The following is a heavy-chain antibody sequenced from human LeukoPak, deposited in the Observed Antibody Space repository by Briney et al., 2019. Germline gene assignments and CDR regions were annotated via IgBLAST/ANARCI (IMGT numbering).Heavy chain of an antibody. V-gene: IGHV3-23*01. CDR1: GFTFSSYA. D-gene: IGHD3-3*01. CDR3: AKVPQDDFWSGYYNAYFDY. J-gene: IGHJ4*02. CDR2: ISGSGGST. Sequence: GGSLRLSCAASGFTFSSYAMSWVRQAPGKGLEWVSAISGSGGSTYYADSVKGRFTISRDNSKNTLYLQMNSLRAEDTAVYYCAKVPQDDFWSGYYNAYFDYWGQGTLVTVSS.